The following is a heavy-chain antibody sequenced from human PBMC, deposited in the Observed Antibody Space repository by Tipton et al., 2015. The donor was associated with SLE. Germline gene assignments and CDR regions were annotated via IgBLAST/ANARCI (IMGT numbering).Heavy chain of an antibody. D-gene: IGHD1-26*01. Sequence: QVQLVQSGAEVKKPGASVKVSCKASGYTFIIYAISWVRQAPRQGLEWMGWISGYSANANYAQKHQGRVTLTTDTSTSTAYMELRSLRSDDTAVYYCARKVGATHFDYWGQGTLVTVSS. J-gene: IGHJ4*02. V-gene: IGHV1-18*01. CDR2: ISGYSANA. CDR1: GYTFIIYA. CDR3: ARKVGATHFDY.